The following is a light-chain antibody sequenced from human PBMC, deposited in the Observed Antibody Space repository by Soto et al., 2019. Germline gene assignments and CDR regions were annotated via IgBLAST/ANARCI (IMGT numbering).Light chain of an antibody. CDR3: QQYDSSPVT. CDR1: QSVSSSY. V-gene: IGKV3-20*01. Sequence: EIVLTQSPGTLSLSPGERATLSCRASQSVSSSYLAWYQQKPGQAPRLLISGASSRATGIPDRFSGSGSGTDFTLTISRLEPEDCAVYYCQQYDSSPVTLGQGTKVEIK. CDR2: GAS. J-gene: IGKJ1*01.